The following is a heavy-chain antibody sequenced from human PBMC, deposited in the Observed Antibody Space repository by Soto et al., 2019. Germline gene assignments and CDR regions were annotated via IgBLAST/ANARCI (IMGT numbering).Heavy chain of an antibody. CDR1: GYTFTGYY. Sequence: QVQLVQSGAEVKKPGASVKVSCKASGYTFTGYYMHWVRQAPGQGLEWMGWINPNSGGTNYAQKFQGRVTMTRDTSISTAYMELSRLRSDDTAVYYCARDDSLRFGGSADWFDPWGQGTLVTVSS. CDR2: INPNSGGT. D-gene: IGHD3-10*01. J-gene: IGHJ5*02. CDR3: ARDDSLRFGGSADWFDP. V-gene: IGHV1-2*02.